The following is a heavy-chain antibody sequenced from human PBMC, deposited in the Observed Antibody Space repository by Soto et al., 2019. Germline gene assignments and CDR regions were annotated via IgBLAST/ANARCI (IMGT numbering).Heavy chain of an antibody. CDR2: INHSGST. Sequence: SETLSLTCAVYGGSFSGYYWSWIRQPPGKGLEWIGEINHSGSTNYNPSLKSRVTISVDTSKNQFSLKLSSVTAADTAVYYCARTQREVGYSGYDNYYYYMDVWGKGTTVTVSS. J-gene: IGHJ6*03. V-gene: IGHV4-34*01. D-gene: IGHD5-12*01. CDR3: ARTQREVGYSGYDNYYYYMDV. CDR1: GGSFSGYY.